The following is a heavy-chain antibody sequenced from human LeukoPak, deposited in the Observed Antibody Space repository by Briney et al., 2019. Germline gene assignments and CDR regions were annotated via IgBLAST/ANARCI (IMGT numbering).Heavy chain of an antibody. CDR1: GDSISIYY. V-gene: IGHV4-59*01. J-gene: IGHJ6*02. D-gene: IGHD5-12*01. CDR2: IYYSGST. CDR3: ARRGYDTDYYYYYGMDV. Sequence: PSETLSLTCSVSGDSISIYYWSWIRQPPGKGLEWIGYIYYSGSTNYNPSLKSRVTISVDTSKNQFSLKLSSVTAADTAVYYCARRGYDTDYYYYYGMDVWGQGTTVTVSS.